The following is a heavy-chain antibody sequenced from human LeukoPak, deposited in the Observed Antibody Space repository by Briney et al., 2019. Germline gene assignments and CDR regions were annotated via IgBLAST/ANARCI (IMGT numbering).Heavy chain of an antibody. CDR3: ARSSVGATTSYFDY. D-gene: IGHD1-26*01. CDR1: GFTFSDYY. Sequence: GGSLRLSCAASGFTFSDYYMSWIRQAPGKGLEWVSYISSSSSYTNYADSVKGRFTISRDNAKNSLSLQMDSLRAEDTAVYYCARSSVGATTSYFDYWGQGTLVTVSS. J-gene: IGHJ4*02. CDR2: ISSSSSYT. V-gene: IGHV3-11*06.